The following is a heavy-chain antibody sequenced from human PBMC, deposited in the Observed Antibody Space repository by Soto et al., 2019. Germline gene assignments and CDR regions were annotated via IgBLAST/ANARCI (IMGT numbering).Heavy chain of an antibody. CDR2: IIPMFGTP. CDR3: AKSDGRDGYSFDY. Sequence: GASVKVSCKASGVTFNRQDMRWVRQAPGQGLEWMGGIIPMFGTPHYAEKFQDRVTITADESTGTAYLELSSLTSEDTAVYYCAKSDGRDGYSFDYWGPGTLVTVS. V-gene: IGHV1-69*13. J-gene: IGHJ4*02. CDR1: GVTFNRQD. D-gene: IGHD5-12*01.